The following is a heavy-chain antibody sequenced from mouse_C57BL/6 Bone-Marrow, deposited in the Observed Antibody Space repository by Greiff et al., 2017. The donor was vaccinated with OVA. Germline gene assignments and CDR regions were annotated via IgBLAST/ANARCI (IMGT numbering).Heavy chain of an antibody. J-gene: IGHJ2*01. CDR1: GFTFSDYG. V-gene: IGHV5-17*01. CDR3: ARERLLSLYYFDY. CDR2: ISSGSSTI. Sequence: EVKLVESGGGLVKPGGSLKLSCAASGFTFSDYGMHWVRQAPEKGLEWVAYISSGSSTIYYADTVKGRFTISRDNAKNTLFLQMTSLRSEDTAMYYCARERLLSLYYFDYWGQGTTLTVSS. D-gene: IGHD2-12*01.